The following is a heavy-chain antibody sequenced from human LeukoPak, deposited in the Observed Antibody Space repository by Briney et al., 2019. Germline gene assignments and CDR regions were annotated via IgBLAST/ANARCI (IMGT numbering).Heavy chain of an antibody. CDR1: GGTFSSYA. V-gene: IGHV1-69*13. J-gene: IGHJ6*02. CDR2: IIPIFGTA. Sequence: ASVNVSCKASGGTFSSYAISWVRQAPGQGLEWMGGIIPIFGTANYAQKFQGRVTITADESTSTAYMELSSLRSEDTAVYYCARGSEYCSGGSCYSGSYYYYYGMDVRGQGTTVTVSS. CDR3: ARGSEYCSGGSCYSGSYYYYYGMDV. D-gene: IGHD2-15*01.